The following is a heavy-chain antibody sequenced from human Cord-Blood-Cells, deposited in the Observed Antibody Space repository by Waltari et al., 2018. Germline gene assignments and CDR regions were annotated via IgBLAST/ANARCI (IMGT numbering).Heavy chain of an antibody. D-gene: IGHD3-3*01. CDR3: ARDYYDFWSGYYTAGFFDY. J-gene: IGHJ4*02. V-gene: IGHV4-4*07. CDR1: GGSISSSY. Sequence: QVQLQESGPGLVKPSETLSLTCTVPGGSISSSYWSWIRQPAGKGLEWIGRIYTSGSTNYNPSLKSRVTMSVDTSKNQFSLKLSSVTAADTAVYYCARDYYDFWSGYYTAGFFDYWGQGTLVTVSS. CDR2: IYTSGST.